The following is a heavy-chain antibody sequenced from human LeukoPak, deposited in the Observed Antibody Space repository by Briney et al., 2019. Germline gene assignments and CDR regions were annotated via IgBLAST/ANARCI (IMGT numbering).Heavy chain of an antibody. CDR3: ARGYSYGYLYFDY. V-gene: IGHV3-48*03. CDR2: ISSSGSTI. D-gene: IGHD5-18*01. CDR1: GCTFSSYE. J-gene: IGHJ4*02. Sequence: GGSLRLSCAASGCTFSSYEMNWVRQAPGKGLEWVSYISSSGSTIYYADSVKGRFTIYRDNAKHSLYLQMNSLRAEDTAVYYCARGYSYGYLYFDYWGQGTLVTVSS.